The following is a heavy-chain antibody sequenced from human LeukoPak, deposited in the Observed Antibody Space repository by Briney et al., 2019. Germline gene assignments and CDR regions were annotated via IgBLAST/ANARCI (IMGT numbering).Heavy chain of an antibody. V-gene: IGHV3-7*03. CDR1: GFTVSSSD. Sequence: GGSLRLSCAASGFTVSSSDMSWVRQAPGKGLEWVANIKQDGSAKYYVDSVKGRFTISRDNAKNSLYLQMNSLRAEDTAVYYCARRYFDSWGQRTLVTVSS. CDR3: ARRYFDS. CDR2: IKQDGSAK. J-gene: IGHJ4*02.